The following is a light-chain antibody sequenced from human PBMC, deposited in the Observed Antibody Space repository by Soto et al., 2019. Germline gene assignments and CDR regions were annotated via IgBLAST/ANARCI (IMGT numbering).Light chain of an antibody. J-gene: IGLJ1*01. CDR3: SLYTTSSTPSYV. Sequence: VLTQPASVSGSPGQSITISCTGTSFDVDDYNSVSWYQQPPGKAPKLIIYEVNNRPSGVSNRFSGSNSDNTASLTISGLQAEDEADYYCSLYTTSSTPSYVFGTGTKVTVL. V-gene: IGLV2-14*01. CDR2: EVN. CDR1: SFDVDDYNS.